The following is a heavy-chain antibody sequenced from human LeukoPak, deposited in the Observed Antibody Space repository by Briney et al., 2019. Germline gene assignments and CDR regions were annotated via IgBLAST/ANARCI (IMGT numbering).Heavy chain of an antibody. D-gene: IGHD2-2*01. V-gene: IGHV4-4*07. CDR3: ARDCTSCGPYYYGRDV. CDR1: GDSISSYY. J-gene: IGHJ6*02. Sequence: KPSETLSLTCTVSGDSISSYYWSWIRQPAGKGLEWIGRIYTSGSTNYNPSLKSRVTMSVDTSKNQFSLKLSSVTAADTAVYYCARDCTSCGPYYYGRDVWGQGTTVTVSS. CDR2: IYTSGST.